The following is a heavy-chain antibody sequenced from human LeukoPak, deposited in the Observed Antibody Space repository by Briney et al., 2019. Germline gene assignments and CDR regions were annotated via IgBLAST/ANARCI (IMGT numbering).Heavy chain of an antibody. V-gene: IGHV1-18*01. CDR1: GYTFTNFG. D-gene: IGHD3-22*01. Sequence: PEASVKVSCKASGYTFTNFGISWVRLAPGQGLEWMGWISAYNGNPTYAQKLQGRVTVTTDTSTSTAYMELRSLTSDDTAVYFCARAGQGYYYDTSAYYYDYWGQGTLVTVSS. CDR3: ARAGQGYYYDTSAYYYDY. CDR2: ISAYNGNP. J-gene: IGHJ4*02.